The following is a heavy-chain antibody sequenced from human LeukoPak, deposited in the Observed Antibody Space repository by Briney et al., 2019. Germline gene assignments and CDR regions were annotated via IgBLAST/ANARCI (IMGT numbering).Heavy chain of an antibody. Sequence: PGGSLRLSCAASGFTFNNAWMSWVRQAPGKGLEWVGHVKSKTDGGTTDYATPVKGRFSISRDDSKNTLFLQMNSLKTEDTAVYYCTTGIWIQLWLADYWGQGTLVTVSS. CDR1: GFTFNNAW. V-gene: IGHV3-15*01. J-gene: IGHJ4*02. CDR2: VKSKTDGGTT. D-gene: IGHD5-18*01. CDR3: TTGIWIQLWLADY.